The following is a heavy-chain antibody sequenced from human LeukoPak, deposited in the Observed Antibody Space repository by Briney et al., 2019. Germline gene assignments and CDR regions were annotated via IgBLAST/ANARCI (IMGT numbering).Heavy chain of an antibody. D-gene: IGHD1-26*01. CDR1: GGSISSSSYY. CDR3: ARVISKWELLDY. J-gene: IGHJ4*02. CDR2: IYYSGST. V-gene: IGHV4-39*07. Sequence: SETLSLTCTVSGGSISSSSYYWGWIRQPPGKGLEWIGSIYYSGSTYYNPSLKSRVTISVDTSKNQFSLKLSSVTAADTAVYYCARVISKWELLDYWGQGTLVTVSS.